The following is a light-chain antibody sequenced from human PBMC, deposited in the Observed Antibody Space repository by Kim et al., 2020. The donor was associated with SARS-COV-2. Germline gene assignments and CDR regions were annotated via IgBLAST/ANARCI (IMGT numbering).Light chain of an antibody. J-gene: IGKJ4*01. CDR1: QSVISY. CDR3: QQGRNWPPPA. V-gene: IGKV3-11*01. Sequence: EIVLTQSPATLSLSPGERATLSCRTSQSVISYLAWYQQKPGQAPRLLIYDASNRATDIPASFSGSGSGTDFTLTISSLQPGDFAVYYGQQGRNWPPPAFSGGSKVDIK. CDR2: DAS.